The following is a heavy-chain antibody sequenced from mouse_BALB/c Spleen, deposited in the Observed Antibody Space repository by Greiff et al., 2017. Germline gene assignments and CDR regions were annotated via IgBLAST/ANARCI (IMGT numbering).Heavy chain of an antibody. V-gene: IGHV5-9-3*01. CDR1: GFTFSSYA. CDR2: ISSGGSYT. Sequence: EVKVVESGGGLVKPGGSLKLSCAASGFTFSSYAMSWVRQTPEKRLEWVATISSGGSYTYYPDSVKGRFTISRDNAKNTLYLQMSSLRSEDTAMYYCARRKDSVAHFDYWGQGTTLTVSS. CDR3: ARRKDSVAHFDY. D-gene: IGHD1-1*01. J-gene: IGHJ2*01.